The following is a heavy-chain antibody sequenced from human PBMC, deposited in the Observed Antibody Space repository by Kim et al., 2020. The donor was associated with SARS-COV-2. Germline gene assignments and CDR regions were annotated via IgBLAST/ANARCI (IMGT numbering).Heavy chain of an antibody. CDR3: ARGSSYLEGYGYSSSWYYFDY. J-gene: IGHJ4*02. CDR2: INHSGST. Sequence: SETLSLTCAVYGGSFSGYYWSWIRQPPGKGLEWIGEINHSGSTNYNPSLKSRVTISVDTSKNQFSLKLSSVTAADTAVYYCARGSSYLEGYGYSSSWYYFDYWGQGTLVTVSS. CDR1: GGSFSGYY. V-gene: IGHV4-34*01. D-gene: IGHD6-13*01.